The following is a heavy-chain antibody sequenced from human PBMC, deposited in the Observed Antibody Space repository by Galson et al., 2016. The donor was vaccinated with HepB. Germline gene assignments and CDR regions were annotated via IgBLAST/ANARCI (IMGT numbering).Heavy chain of an antibody. CDR3: AKDRGHEPPYYKDV. J-gene: IGHJ6*03. D-gene: IGHD3-16*01. CDR2: LYGGGYGP. V-gene: IGHV3-23*01. Sequence: SLRLSCAASGFIFSDYAMTWVRQAPGKGLEWVSSLYGGGYGPRYADSVKGRFTISRDKPKNTLYLQMNGLRVEDTAVYYCAKDRGHEPPYYKDVWGNGTTVIVSS. CDR1: GFIFSDYA.